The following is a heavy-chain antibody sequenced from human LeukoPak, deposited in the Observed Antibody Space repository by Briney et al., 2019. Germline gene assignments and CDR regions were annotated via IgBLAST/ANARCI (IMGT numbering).Heavy chain of an antibody. D-gene: IGHD2-2*01. V-gene: IGHV4-59*08. J-gene: IGHJ4*02. CDR2: IYYSGST. Sequence: SETLSLTCIVSGGSISGYNWSWIRQPPGKGLEWIGWIYYSGSTNYNPSLQSQVTVSVDTSKNQFSLKLSSVTAADTAVYYCARQAYCSSISCNSFDYWGQGTLATVSS. CDR3: ARQAYCSSISCNSFDY. CDR1: GGSISGYN.